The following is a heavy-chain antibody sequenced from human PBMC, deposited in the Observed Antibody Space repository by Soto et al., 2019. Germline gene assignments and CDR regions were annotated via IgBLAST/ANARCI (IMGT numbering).Heavy chain of an antibody. J-gene: IGHJ5*02. V-gene: IGHV4-39*02. CDR1: GYSITAGGYY. CDR3: TRAERFPRSWFDP. Sequence: SETLSLTCFVSGYSITAGGYYWSWIRHHPGKGLEWIGSFYSSGSITYNPSLQSRVTISLDTSNNHFSLKMTSLTAADTALYFCTRAERFPRSWFDPWGQGTQVTVSS. CDR2: FYSSGSI. D-gene: IGHD3-10*01.